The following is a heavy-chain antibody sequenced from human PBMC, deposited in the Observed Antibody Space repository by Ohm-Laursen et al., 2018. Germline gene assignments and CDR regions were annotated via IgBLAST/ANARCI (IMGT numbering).Heavy chain of an antibody. Sequence: SDTLSLTCTVSGDSISGRYWSWIRQPPGNGLEWIGNIDDNGNTNYNPSLQSRVTISINTSKNQFSLQLRFVTAADTAVYHCAGAPNLYYFDYWGQGTLVTVSS. D-gene: IGHD1-26*01. CDR1: GDSISGRY. CDR3: AGAPNLYYFDY. CDR2: IDDNGNT. V-gene: IGHV4-59*08. J-gene: IGHJ4*02.